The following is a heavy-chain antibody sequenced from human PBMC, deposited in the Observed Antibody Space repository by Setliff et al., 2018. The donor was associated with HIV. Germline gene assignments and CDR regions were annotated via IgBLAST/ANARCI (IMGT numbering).Heavy chain of an antibody. CDR1: GGSFSDFY. Sequence: SETLSLTCAVFGGSFSDFYWSWIRQPPGKGLEWIGEISYSGSTVYNPSLKSRVTMSVDASKNLVSLNLNSVTAADTAIYYCARGVARQVVIDRWYDPWGQ. CDR2: ISYSGST. D-gene: IGHD2-21*01. J-gene: IGHJ5*02. V-gene: IGHV4-34*01. CDR3: ARGVARQVVIDRWYDP.